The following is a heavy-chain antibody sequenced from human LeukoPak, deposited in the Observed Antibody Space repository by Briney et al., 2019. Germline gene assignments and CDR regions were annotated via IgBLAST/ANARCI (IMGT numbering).Heavy chain of an antibody. V-gene: IGHV3-23*01. Sequence: GGSLRLSCAASGFTFSSYSMNWVRRAPGKGLEWVSAISGSGDSTYYADSVKGRFTISRDNSKNTLYLQMNSLRAEDTAVYYCAKDRGGTRPFHFDYWGQGTLVTVSS. CDR2: ISGSGDST. CDR3: AKDRGGTRPFHFDY. D-gene: IGHD1-1*01. CDR1: GFTFSSYS. J-gene: IGHJ4*02.